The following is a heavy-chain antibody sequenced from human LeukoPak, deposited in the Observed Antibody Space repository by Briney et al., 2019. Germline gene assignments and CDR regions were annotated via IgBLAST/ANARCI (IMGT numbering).Heavy chain of an antibody. CDR1: GFTFSSYA. CDR3: ARAGGSSTWYVWYFQH. D-gene: IGHD6-13*01. CDR2: ISYDGSNK. Sequence: GGSLRLSCAASGFTFSSYAMHWVRQAPGKGLEWVAVISYDGSNKYYADSVKGRFTISRDNSKNTLDLQMNSLRAEDTAVCYCARAGGSSTWYVWYFQHWGQGTLVTVSS. J-gene: IGHJ1*01. V-gene: IGHV3-30-3*01.